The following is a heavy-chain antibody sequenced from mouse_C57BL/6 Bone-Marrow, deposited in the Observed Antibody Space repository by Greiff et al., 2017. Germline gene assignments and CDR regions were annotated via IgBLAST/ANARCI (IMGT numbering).Heavy chain of an antibody. D-gene: IGHD2-4*01. V-gene: IGHV1-5*01. CDR1: GYTFTSYW. Sequence: VHVKQSGTVLARPGASVKMSCKTSGYTFTSYWMHWVKQRPGQVLEWIWALYPGTSDTSSNQKFKGNAKLTAVPSASTAYMELSRLTNEDAAVYYCTRSGGLRGWGKGTTLTVSS. CDR2: LYPGTSDT. J-gene: IGHJ2*01. CDR3: TRSGGLRG.